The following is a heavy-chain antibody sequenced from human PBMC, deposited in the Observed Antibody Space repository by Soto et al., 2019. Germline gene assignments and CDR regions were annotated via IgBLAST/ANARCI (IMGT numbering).Heavy chain of an antibody. CDR2: ISYDGSLK. CDR3: AKDVAAATNQLSNWFDP. CDR1: GFTFSNYG. D-gene: IGHD2-2*01. J-gene: IGHJ5*02. V-gene: IGHV3-30*18. Sequence: QVQLVESGGGVVQPGRSLRLSCAASGFTFSNYGIHWVRQAPGKGLEWVAVISYDGSLKFYTEPVKGRFTISRDNSRNTRYLQMSSLRAEDTAVYYCAKDVAAATNQLSNWFDPWGQGTLVTVSS.